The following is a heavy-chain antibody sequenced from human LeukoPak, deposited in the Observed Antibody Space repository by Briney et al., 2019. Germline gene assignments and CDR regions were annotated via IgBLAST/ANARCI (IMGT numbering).Heavy chain of an antibody. V-gene: IGHV1-46*01. Sequence: ASVKVSCKASGYTFTSYYMHWVRQAPGQGLEWMGIINPSGGSTSYAQKFQGRVTMTRDTSTSTVYMELSSLRSEDTAVYYCARDQVRKYCSGGSCYSYNWFDPWGQGTLVTVSS. CDR2: INPSGGST. J-gene: IGHJ5*02. CDR1: GYTFTSYY. D-gene: IGHD2-15*01. CDR3: ARDQVRKYCSGGSCYSYNWFDP.